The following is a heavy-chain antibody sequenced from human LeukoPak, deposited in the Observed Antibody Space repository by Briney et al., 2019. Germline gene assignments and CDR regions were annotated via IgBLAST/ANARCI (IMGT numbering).Heavy chain of an antibody. D-gene: IGHD6-19*01. V-gene: IGHV1-46*01. Sequence: GASVKVSCKASGCTFTSYYMHWVRQAPGQGLEWMGIINPFGDTTNYAQNFQGRVTMTRDTSTSTVYMELSSLRSDDTAVYYCARDPGSGWYDAFDIWGQGTMVTVSS. CDR2: INPFGDTT. CDR3: ARDPGSGWYDAFDI. J-gene: IGHJ3*02. CDR1: GCTFTSYY.